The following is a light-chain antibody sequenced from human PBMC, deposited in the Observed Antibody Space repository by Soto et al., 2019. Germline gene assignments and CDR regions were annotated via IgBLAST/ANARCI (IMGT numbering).Light chain of an antibody. CDR1: SSNIGSKT. CDR3: GGWDDSLSGPV. J-gene: IGLJ2*01. V-gene: IGLV1-47*01. Sequence: QSVLTQPPSASGTPGQRVTISCSGGSSNIGSKTINWYRQFPGTAPKLLIQRNNQRPSGVPARFSGSKSGTSASLAISGLRSEDEADYYCGGWDDSLSGPVFGGGTKLTVL. CDR2: RNN.